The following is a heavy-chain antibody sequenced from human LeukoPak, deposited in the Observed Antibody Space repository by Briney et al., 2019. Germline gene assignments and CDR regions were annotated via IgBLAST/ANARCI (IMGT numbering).Heavy chain of an antibody. D-gene: IGHD1-26*01. Sequence: SETLSLTCTVSGGSISSYYWSWIRQPPGKGLEWIGYIYYSGSTNYNPSLKSRVTISVDTSKNQFSLKLSSVTAADTVVYYCARLRTVATSQDFDYWGQGTLVTVSS. CDR2: IYYSGST. CDR1: GGSISSYY. V-gene: IGHV4-59*08. J-gene: IGHJ4*02. CDR3: ARLRTVATSQDFDY.